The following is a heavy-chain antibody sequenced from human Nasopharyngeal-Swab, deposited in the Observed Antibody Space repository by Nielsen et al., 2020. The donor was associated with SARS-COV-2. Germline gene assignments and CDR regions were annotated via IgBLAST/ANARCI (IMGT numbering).Heavy chain of an antibody. D-gene: IGHD2-15*01. V-gene: IGHV3-33*01. CDR3: ARDSGGYCSGGSCYPHYYFDY. J-gene: IGHJ4*02. CDR2: IWYDGSNK. Sequence: VRQAPGKGLEWVAVIWYDGSNKYYADSVKGRFTISRDNSKNTLCLQMNSLRAEDTAVYYCARDSGGYCSGGSCYPHYYFDYWGQGTLVTVSS.